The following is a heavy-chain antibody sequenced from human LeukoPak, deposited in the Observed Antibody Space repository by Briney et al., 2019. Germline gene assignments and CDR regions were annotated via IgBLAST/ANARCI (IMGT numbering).Heavy chain of an antibody. D-gene: IGHD4-17*01. J-gene: IGHJ1*01. CDR3: ASLYGGAVQH. V-gene: IGHV4-59*08. CDR1: GGSISSYY. CDR2: IYYSGST. Sequence: PSETLSLTCTVSGGSISSYYWSWIRQPPGKGLEWIGYIYYSGSTNYNPSLKSRVTISVDTSKNQFALKLSSVTAADTAVYYCASLYGGAVQHWGQGTLVTVSS.